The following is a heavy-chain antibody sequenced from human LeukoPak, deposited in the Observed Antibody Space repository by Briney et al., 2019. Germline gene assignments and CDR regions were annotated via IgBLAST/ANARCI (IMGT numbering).Heavy chain of an antibody. D-gene: IGHD2-2*01. CDR3: ARRRGYCSSTSCPITAFDI. CDR2: IYYSGST. J-gene: IGHJ3*02. CDR1: GGSISSYY. Sequence: SETLSLTCTVSGGSISSYYWSWIRQPPGKGLEWIGDIYYSGSTNYSPSLRSRVTISVDTSKNQFSLKLSSVTAADTAVYYCARRRGYCSSTSCPITAFDIWGQGTMVTVSS. V-gene: IGHV4-59*12.